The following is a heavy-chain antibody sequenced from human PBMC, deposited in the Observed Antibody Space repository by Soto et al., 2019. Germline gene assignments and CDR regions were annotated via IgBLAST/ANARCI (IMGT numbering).Heavy chain of an antibody. CDR2: RYYSEST. D-gene: IGHD2-15*01. CDR1: CGSITTGGYY. Sequence: TLSLTCTVSCGSITTGGYYWSWIRQLPGKGLEWIGHRYYSESTYYNPSLKSRVSISLDTSKNQFSLKLSFVTAADTAMYYCARTKCSGGSCYSWSLDYWGQGTPVTVSS. CDR3: ARTKCSGGSCYSWSLDY. J-gene: IGHJ4*02. V-gene: IGHV4-31*03.